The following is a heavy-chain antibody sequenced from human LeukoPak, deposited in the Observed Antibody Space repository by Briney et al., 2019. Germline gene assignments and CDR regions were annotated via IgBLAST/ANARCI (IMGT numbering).Heavy chain of an antibody. CDR2: INPNSGDT. CDR3: ARAPSDWYFDY. J-gene: IGHJ4*02. V-gene: IGHV1-2*02. Sequence: ASVKVSCKASGYTFTGYYIHWVRQAPGQELDWMGWINPNSGDTSYAQRFQGRVTMTRETSISAAYMELSSLRSDDTAMYFCARAPSDWYFDYWGQGTLVTVSS. CDR1: GYTFTGYY. D-gene: IGHD2-21*02.